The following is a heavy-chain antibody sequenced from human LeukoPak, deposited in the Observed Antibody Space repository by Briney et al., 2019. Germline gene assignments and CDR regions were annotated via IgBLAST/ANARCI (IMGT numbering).Heavy chain of an antibody. J-gene: IGHJ4*02. D-gene: IGHD3-22*01. Sequence: PGGSLRLSCAASGFTLSSFSMNWVRQAPGKGLEWVSSITSSSSYIYYADSVKGQFTISRDNAKNSLYLQMNSLRAEDTAVYYCARETYYGSSGYYGYWGQGTLVTVSS. V-gene: IGHV3-21*01. CDR1: GFTLSSFS. CDR2: ITSSSSYI. CDR3: ARETYYGSSGYYGY.